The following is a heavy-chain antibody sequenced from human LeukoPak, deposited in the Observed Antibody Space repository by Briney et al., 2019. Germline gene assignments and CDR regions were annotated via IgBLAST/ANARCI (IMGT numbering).Heavy chain of an antibody. Sequence: GGSLRLSCAASGFTFSSYAMSWVRQAPGKGLEWVSAISGSGGSTYYADSVKGRFTISRDNSKNTLYLQMNSLRAEDTAVYYCARDHDFWSGYSVYYYYMDVWGKGTTVTISS. CDR3: ARDHDFWSGYSVYYYYMDV. J-gene: IGHJ6*03. V-gene: IGHV3-23*01. D-gene: IGHD3-3*01. CDR1: GFTFSSYA. CDR2: ISGSGGST.